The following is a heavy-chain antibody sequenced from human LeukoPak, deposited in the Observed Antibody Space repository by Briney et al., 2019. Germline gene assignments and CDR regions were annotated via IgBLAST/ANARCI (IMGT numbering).Heavy chain of an antibody. D-gene: IGHD4-23*01. Sequence: PSETLSLTCTVSGVSITSYYWSWIRQPPGKGLEWIGYIYYSGSTNYNPSLKSRVTISVDMSKNQFSLKLSSVTAADTAVYYCARLVYPNPPTVVSGYYFDYWGQGTLVNVSS. V-gene: IGHV4-59*08. CDR1: GVSITSYY. CDR3: ARLVYPNPPTVVSGYYFDY. J-gene: IGHJ4*02. CDR2: IYYSGST.